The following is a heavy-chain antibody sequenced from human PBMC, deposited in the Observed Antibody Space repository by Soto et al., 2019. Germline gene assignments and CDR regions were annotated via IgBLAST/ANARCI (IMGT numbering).Heavy chain of an antibody. D-gene: IGHD2-2*01. CDR1: GYTFTSYA. CDR3: ARARIVVVPAATPVWFDP. CDR2: INAGNGNT. Sequence: ASVKVSCKASGYTFTSYAMHWVRQAPGQRLEWMGWINAGNGNTKYSQKFQGRVTITRDTSASTAHMELSSLRSEDTAVYYCARARIVVVPAATPVWFDPWGQGTLVTVSS. V-gene: IGHV1-3*01. J-gene: IGHJ5*02.